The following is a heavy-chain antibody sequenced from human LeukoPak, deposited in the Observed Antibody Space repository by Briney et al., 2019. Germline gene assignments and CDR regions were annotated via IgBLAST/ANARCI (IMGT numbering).Heavy chain of an antibody. Sequence: YLSLNCAASGFTGSCIYMSWVRQAPGKGLEWVSVIYSGGSTYYADSVKGRFTISRDNAKNSLYLQMNSRRDEDMAFYYCGKEGRSWSTFDYWGQGNLVTV. CDR2: IYSGGST. CDR3: GKEGRSWSTFDY. CDR1: GFTGSCIY. V-gene: IGHV3-53*05. J-gene: IGHJ4*02. D-gene: IGHD6-13*01.